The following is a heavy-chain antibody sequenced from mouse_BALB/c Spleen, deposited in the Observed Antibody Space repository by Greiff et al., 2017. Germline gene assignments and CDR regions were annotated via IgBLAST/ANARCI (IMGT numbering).Heavy chain of an antibody. Sequence: EVQLVESGGGLVKPGGSLKLSCAASGFTFSDYYMYWVRQTPEKRLEWVATISDGGSYTYYPDSVKGRFTISRDNAKNNLYLQMSSLKSEDTAMYYCARGAVVAPYAMDYWGQGTSGTVSS. D-gene: IGHD1-1*01. CDR2: ISDGGSYT. CDR3: ARGAVVAPYAMDY. J-gene: IGHJ4*01. CDR1: GFTFSDYY. V-gene: IGHV5-4*02.